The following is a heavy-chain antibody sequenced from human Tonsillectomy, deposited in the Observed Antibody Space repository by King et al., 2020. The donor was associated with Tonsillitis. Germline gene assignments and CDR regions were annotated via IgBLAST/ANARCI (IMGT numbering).Heavy chain of an antibody. Sequence: VQLQESGPGLVKPSETLSLTCSVSGGSISSYYWSWIRQPPGKGLEWIGYISDSGRTNYNPSLKSRVTISLDTSKKQFSLRLSSVTAADTAVFYCARVPYMGIITPPYYYYYMDVWGKGTTVTVSS. V-gene: IGHV4-59*01. D-gene: IGHD5-24*01. CDR3: ARVPYMGIITPPYYYYYMDV. CDR2: ISDSGRT. CDR1: GGSISSYY. J-gene: IGHJ6*03.